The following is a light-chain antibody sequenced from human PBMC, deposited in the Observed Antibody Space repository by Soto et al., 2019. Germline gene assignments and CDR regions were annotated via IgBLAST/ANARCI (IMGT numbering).Light chain of an antibody. V-gene: IGKV1-39*01. CDR1: QSISTY. CDR3: QQSYGMPWT. Sequence: DIQMTQSPSSLSASVGDRFTITFRPSQSISTYLNWYQQKPGEAPNLLIYAASTLQSGVPSRFSGSGSETDFTLTISSLQPEDFAVYYCQQSYGMPWTFGQGTRLEIK. CDR2: AAS. J-gene: IGKJ5*01.